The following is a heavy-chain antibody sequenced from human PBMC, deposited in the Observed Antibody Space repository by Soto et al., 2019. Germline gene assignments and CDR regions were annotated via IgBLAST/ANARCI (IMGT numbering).Heavy chain of an antibody. CDR1: GGTFNTYT. Sequence: QVQLVQSGAEVKKPGASVKVSCEASGGTFNTYTINWVRQAPGRGLEWVGQIVPMYDSVNYAENFQGRVTITADKSTKTAYMELTSLRSEDTALYFCASWRSYSGSYGFDYWGQGTLVIGSS. CDR2: IVPMYDSV. J-gene: IGHJ4*02. V-gene: IGHV1-69*06. CDR3: ASWRSYSGSYGFDY. D-gene: IGHD1-26*01.